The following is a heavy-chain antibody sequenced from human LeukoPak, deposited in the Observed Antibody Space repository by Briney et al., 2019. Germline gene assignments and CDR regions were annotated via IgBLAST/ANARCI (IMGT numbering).Heavy chain of an antibody. CDR2: IYYSGST. Sequence: PSQTLSLTCTVSGGSIGSGDYYWSWIRQPPGKGPEWIGYIYYSGSTYYNPSLKSRVTISVDTSKNQFSLKLSSVTAADTAVYYCARSLEANAFDPWGQGTLVTVSS. J-gene: IGHJ5*02. V-gene: IGHV4-30-4*01. D-gene: IGHD1-1*01. CDR3: ARSLEANAFDP. CDR1: GGSIGSGDYY.